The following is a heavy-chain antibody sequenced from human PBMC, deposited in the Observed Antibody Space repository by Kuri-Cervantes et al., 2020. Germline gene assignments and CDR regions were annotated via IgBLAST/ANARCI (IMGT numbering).Heavy chain of an antibody. CDR1: GFTFSSYS. CDR2: ISSSSGTI. Sequence: GESLKISCAASGFTFSSYSMNWVRQAPGKGLEWVSYISSSSGTIYYADSVKGRFTISRDNAKNSLYLQMNSLRDEDTAVYYCARATAVAGRRPYDYWGQGTLVTVSS. J-gene: IGHJ4*02. D-gene: IGHD6-19*01. V-gene: IGHV3-48*02. CDR3: ARATAVAGRRPYDY.